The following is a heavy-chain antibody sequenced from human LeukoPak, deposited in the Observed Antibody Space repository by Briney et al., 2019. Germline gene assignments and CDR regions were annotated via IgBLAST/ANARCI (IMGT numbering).Heavy chain of an antibody. V-gene: IGHV1-69*04. CDR1: GGTFSSYA. D-gene: IGHD2-15*01. CDR3: ARDRERVAAKD. J-gene: IGHJ4*02. Sequence: ASVKVSCKASGGTFSSYAISWVRQAPGQGLEWMGRIIPILGIANYAQKFQGRVTITADKSTSTAYMELSSPRSEDTAVYYCARDRERVAAKDWGQGTLVTVSS. CDR2: IIPILGIA.